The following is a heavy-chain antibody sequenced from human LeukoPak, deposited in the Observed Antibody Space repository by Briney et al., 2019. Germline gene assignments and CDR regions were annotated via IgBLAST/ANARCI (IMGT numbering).Heavy chain of an antibody. CDR2: IYSGGST. CDR3: ASTGQDCSSTSCYKGHYYYYGMDV. V-gene: IGHV3-66*01. D-gene: IGHD2-2*02. J-gene: IGHJ6*02. Sequence: GGSLRLSCAASGFTVSSNYMSWVRQAPGKGLEWVSVIYSGGSTYYADSVKGRFTISRDNSKNTLYLQMNSLRAEDTAVYYCASTGQDCSSTSCYKGHYYYYGMDVWGQGTTVTVSS. CDR1: GFTVSSNY.